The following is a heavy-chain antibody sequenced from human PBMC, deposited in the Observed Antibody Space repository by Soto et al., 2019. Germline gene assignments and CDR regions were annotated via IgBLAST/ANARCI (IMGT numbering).Heavy chain of an antibody. J-gene: IGHJ4*02. D-gene: IGHD2-8*02. Sequence: ASVKVSCKASGYTFTSYYMHWVRQAPGQGLEWMGIINPSGGSTSYAQKFQGRVTMTRDTSTSTVYMELSSLRSEDTAVYYCARDNDRVDIVLSRYMDYWGQGTLVTGSS. V-gene: IGHV1-46*01. CDR1: GYTFTSYY. CDR2: INPSGGST. CDR3: ARDNDRVDIVLSRYMDY.